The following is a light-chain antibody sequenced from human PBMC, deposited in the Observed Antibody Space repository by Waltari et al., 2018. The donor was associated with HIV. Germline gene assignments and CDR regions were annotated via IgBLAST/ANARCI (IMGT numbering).Light chain of an antibody. V-gene: IGKV4-1*01. CDR1: QSVLYSSNNKNY. J-gene: IGKJ2*01. CDR3: QQYSITPVT. Sequence: DIVMTQSPDSLAVSLGERATMNCKSSQSVLYSSNNKNYLAWYQQKPGQPPKLLIYWASTRESGVPVRCSGSGSATDFTLTISSLQAEDVAVYYCQQYSITPVTFGQGTKLEIK. CDR2: WAS.